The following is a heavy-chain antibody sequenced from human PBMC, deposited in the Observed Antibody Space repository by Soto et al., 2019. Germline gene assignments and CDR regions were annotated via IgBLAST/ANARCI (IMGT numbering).Heavy chain of an antibody. CDR2: IYYSGST. D-gene: IGHD3-10*01. J-gene: IGHJ5*02. V-gene: IGHV4-31*03. CDR3: ARDRGTGHNWLDP. Sequence: PSETLSLTCTVSGGSISSGGYYWSWIRQHPGKGLEWIGYIYYSGSTYYNPSLKSRVTISVGTSKNQFSLKLSSVTAADTAVYYCARDRGTGHNWLDPWGQGTLVTVSS. CDR1: GGSISSGGYY.